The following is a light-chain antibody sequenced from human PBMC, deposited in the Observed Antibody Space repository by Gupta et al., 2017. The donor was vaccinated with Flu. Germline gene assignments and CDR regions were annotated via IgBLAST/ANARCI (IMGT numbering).Light chain of an antibody. CDR3: QQDKNWPPWT. Sequence: EIVMTQSPATLSVSPGERATLSCRASQSVSSNLAWYQQKPGQAPQAPHLWCIHQGHWYPSQVKWKGVWDRVHSLISSRQSEDFAVYYCQQDKNWPPWTFGQGTKVEIK. CDR1: QSVSSN. V-gene: IGKV3-15*01. J-gene: IGKJ1*01. CDR2: CI.